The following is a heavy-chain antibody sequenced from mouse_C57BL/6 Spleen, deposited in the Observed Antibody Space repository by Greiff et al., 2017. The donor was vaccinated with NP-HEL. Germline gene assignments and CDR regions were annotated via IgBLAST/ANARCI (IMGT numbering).Heavy chain of an antibody. Sequence: QVQLKESGPELVKPGASVKISCKASGYAFSSSWMNWVKQRPGKGLEWIGRIYPGDGDTNYNGKFKGKATLTADKSSSTAYMQLSSLTSEDSAVYFCAREASDSSGYDAMDYWGQGTSVTVSS. CDR1: GYAFSSSW. CDR2: IYPGDGDT. CDR3: AREASDSSGYDAMDY. D-gene: IGHD3-2*02. V-gene: IGHV1-82*01. J-gene: IGHJ4*01.